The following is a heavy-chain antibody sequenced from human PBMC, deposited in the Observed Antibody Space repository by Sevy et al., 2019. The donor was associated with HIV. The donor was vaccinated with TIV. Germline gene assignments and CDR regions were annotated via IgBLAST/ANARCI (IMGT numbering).Heavy chain of an antibody. D-gene: IGHD3-16*01. CDR3: TTVGFPNWGSEAFDF. CDR1: GFTFSIIY. Sequence: GGSLRLSCAASGFTFSIIYMNWVRQSPGKGLEWVGRMKIKTDGGPTHYAAPVKDRFTMSRDDSKNTLYRQMNSLKADDTAVYYCTTVGFPNWGSEAFDFWGQGTMVTVSS. CDR2: MKIKTDGGPT. J-gene: IGHJ3*01. V-gene: IGHV3-15*01.